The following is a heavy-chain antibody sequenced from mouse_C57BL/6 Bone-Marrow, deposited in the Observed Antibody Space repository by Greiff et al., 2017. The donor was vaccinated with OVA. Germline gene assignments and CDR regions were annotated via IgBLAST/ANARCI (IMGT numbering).Heavy chain of an antibody. D-gene: IGHD2-1*01. CDR2: IYPGSGNT. V-gene: IGHV1-76*01. J-gene: IGHJ2*01. CDR1: GYTFTDYY. Sequence: VQLQQSGAELVRPGASVKLSCKASGYTFTDYYINWVKQRPGQGLEWIARIYPGSGNTYYNEKFKGKATLTAEKSSSTAYMQLSSLTSEDSAVYFCARERYYGNSYYFDYWGQGTTLTVSS. CDR3: ARERYYGNSYYFDY.